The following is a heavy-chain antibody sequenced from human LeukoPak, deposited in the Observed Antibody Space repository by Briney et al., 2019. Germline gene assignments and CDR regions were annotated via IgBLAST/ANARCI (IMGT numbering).Heavy chain of an antibody. J-gene: IGHJ4*02. CDR3: VRGWYLEN. D-gene: IGHD4-17*01. Sequence: PGGSLRLSCAASGFTFSSYSMNWVRQAPGKGLEWVSGINDRGGSTYYADSVKGRFTISRDNSKNTLYLQMNSLRAEDTAVYYAVRGWYLENWGQGTLVTVSS. CDR1: GFTFSSYS. CDR2: INDRGGST. V-gene: IGHV3-23*01.